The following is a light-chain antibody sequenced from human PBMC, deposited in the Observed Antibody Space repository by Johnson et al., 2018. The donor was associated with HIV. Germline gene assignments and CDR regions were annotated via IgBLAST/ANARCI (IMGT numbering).Light chain of an antibody. J-gene: IGLJ1*01. V-gene: IGLV1-51*02. CDR2: ENN. CDR3: GTWDSSLSAYV. Sequence: QSVLTQPPSVSAAPGHKVTISCSGSSSNIGNNYVSWYQQLPGTAPKLLIYENNKRPSGIPDRFSGSKSGTSATLGITVLQTGDEAGYYCGTWDSSLSAYVFGTGTKVTVL. CDR1: SSNIGNNY.